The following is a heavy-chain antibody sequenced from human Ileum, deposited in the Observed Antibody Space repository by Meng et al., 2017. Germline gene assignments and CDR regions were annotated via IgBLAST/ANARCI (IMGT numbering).Heavy chain of an antibody. CDR2: IYSGGTT. CDR1: GGSRGPDY. CDR3: AGGLDSWGSFHI. V-gene: IGHV4-4*09. Sequence: QVQMQESGPGPVKPSETLSPICSVFGGSRGPDYWSWIRQPPGKGLQWIGYIYSGGTTDYHPSLKSRATISVDTTQNHLSLRLTSLTAADTAVYYCAGGLDSWGSFHIWGQGTLVTVSS. J-gene: IGHJ3*02. D-gene: IGHD3-9*01.